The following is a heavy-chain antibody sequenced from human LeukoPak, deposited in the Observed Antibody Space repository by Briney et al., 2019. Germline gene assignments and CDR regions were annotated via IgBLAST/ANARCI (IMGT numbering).Heavy chain of an antibody. CDR3: ARQDYYGSGSYMWDNWFDP. D-gene: IGHD3-10*01. Sequence: GESLQICCKGSGYIFTSYWIGWVRQLPGKGLEWMGVIYPGDSDTRYSPSFQGQVTVSADKSISTAYLQWSSLKASDTAMYYCARQDYYGSGSYMWDNWFDPWGQGTLVTVSS. CDR1: GYIFTSYW. V-gene: IGHV5-51*01. CDR2: IYPGDSDT. J-gene: IGHJ5*02.